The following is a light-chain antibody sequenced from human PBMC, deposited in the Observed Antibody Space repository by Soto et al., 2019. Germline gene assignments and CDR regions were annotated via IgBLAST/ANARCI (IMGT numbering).Light chain of an antibody. V-gene: IGLV4-69*02. CDR2: LRGDGSH. CDR3: QTWATGVHVV. Sequence: QLVLAQSPSASASLGASVKLTCTLSRGHSNYAIAWHQKHPGKGPRFLMKLRGDGSHSKGDGIPDRFSGSSSGAERYLTISSLRSEDEADYYCQTWATGVHVVFGGGTKLTVL. CDR1: RGHSNYA. J-gene: IGLJ2*01.